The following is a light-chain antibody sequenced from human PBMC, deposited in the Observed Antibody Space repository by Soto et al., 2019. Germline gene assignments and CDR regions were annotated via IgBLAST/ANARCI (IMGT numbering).Light chain of an antibody. V-gene: IGKV3-20*01. J-gene: IGKJ1*01. Sequence: TPSPGTLSLSTGKRATLSCRASQSVSSSYLAWYQQKPGQAPRLLIYGASSRATGIPDRFSGSGSGTDFTLTISRLEPEDFAVYYCQQYGSSPRTFGQGTKVDIK. CDR3: QQYGSSPRT. CDR1: QSVSSSY. CDR2: GAS.